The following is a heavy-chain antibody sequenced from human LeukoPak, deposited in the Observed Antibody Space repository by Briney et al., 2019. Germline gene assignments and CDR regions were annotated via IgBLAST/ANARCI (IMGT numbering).Heavy chain of an antibody. D-gene: IGHD2-2*01. J-gene: IGHJ4*02. CDR2: ISGYNGNT. CDR1: GYRFTSYG. CDR3: AREYCSTTRCYMADY. Sequence: ASVKVSCKASGYRFTSYGISWVRQAPGQGLEWMGWISGYNGNTNYAQKLQGRVTMTTDTSTSTAYMELRSLRPDDTAVYYCAREYCSTTRCYMADYWGQGTLVTVSS. V-gene: IGHV1-18*01.